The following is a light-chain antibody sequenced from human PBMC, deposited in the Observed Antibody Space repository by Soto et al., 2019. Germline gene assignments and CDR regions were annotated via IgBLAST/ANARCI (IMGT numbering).Light chain of an antibody. CDR1: QSVASGY. CDR2: GAS. CDR3: QLYERSPT. J-gene: IGKJ1*01. Sequence: ETVLTQSPGTLSLSAGERATLSCRASQSVASGYLVWYQQKPGQTPTVLIYGASTRAAGIPDRFSGSGSGTDFTLTISRLEPEDFPIYYCQLYERSPTFGQGTKVEMK. V-gene: IGKV3-20*01.